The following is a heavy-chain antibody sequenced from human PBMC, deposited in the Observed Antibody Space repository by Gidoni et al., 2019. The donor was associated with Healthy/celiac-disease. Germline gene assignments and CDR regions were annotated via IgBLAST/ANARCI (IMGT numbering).Heavy chain of an antibody. J-gene: IGHJ4*02. V-gene: IGHV2-5*02. D-gene: IGHD5-18*01. CDR2: IYWDDDK. CDR1: GFSLSTSGVG. CDR3: AHRHTAMLFDY. Sequence: QITLKESGPTLVKPTQTLPLTCPFSGFSLSTSGVGVGWIRQPPGKALEWLALIYWDDDKRYSTSLKSRLTITKDTSKNQVVLTMTNMDPVDTATYYCAHRHTAMLFDYWGQGTLVTVSS.